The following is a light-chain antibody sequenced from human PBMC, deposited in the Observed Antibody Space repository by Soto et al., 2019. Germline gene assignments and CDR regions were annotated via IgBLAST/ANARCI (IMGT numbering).Light chain of an antibody. CDR2: AAS. CDR3: QQSYSTPT. J-gene: IGKJ1*01. Sequence: DIRRTRSPASLSSCLVDRVTITCRASQSISSYLNWYQQKPGKAPKVLIYAASSLQSGVPSRFSGSGSGTDFTLTISSLQTGDFATYYCQQSYSTPTFGQGTKVDIK. V-gene: IGKV1-39*01. CDR1: QSISSY.